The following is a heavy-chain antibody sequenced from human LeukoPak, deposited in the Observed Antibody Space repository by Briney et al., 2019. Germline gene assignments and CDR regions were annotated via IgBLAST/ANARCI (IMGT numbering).Heavy chain of an antibody. D-gene: IGHD3-22*01. Sequence: SETLSLTCTVSGYSISTGYYWDWIRQPPGKGLEWIGTFYHGGSTYYNPSLKSRVTISVDTSKNQFSLNLTSVTAADTAVYYCARDVSGYAWFDPWGQGTLVTVSS. J-gene: IGHJ5*02. CDR1: GYSISTGYY. V-gene: IGHV4-38-2*02. CDR2: FYHGGST. CDR3: ARDVSGYAWFDP.